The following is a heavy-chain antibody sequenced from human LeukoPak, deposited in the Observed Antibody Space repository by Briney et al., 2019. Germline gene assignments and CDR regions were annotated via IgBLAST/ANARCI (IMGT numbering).Heavy chain of an antibody. Sequence: GGSLRLSCAPSGFTFSSYAMSWVRQAPGKGLEWVSAISGSGGCTYYADSVKGRFTISRDNSKNTLYLQMNSLRAEDTAVYYCAKDQQQPRAFDYWGQGTLVTVSS. CDR2: ISGSGGCT. CDR3: AKDQQQPRAFDY. V-gene: IGHV3-23*01. D-gene: IGHD6-13*01. CDR1: GFTFSSYA. J-gene: IGHJ4*02.